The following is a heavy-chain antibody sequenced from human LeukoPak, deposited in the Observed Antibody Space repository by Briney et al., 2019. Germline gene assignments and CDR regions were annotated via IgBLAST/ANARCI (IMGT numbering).Heavy chain of an antibody. V-gene: IGHV3-30*02. D-gene: IGHD3-10*01. CDR2: IRYDGSNK. J-gene: IGHJ4*02. CDR1: GFTFSNYG. CDR3: AKGSPKYYYGSGSYFDY. Sequence: GGSLRLSCAASGFTFSNYGMHWVRQAPGKGLEWVAFIRYDGSNKYYADSVKGRFTISRDNPKNTLYLQMNSLRAEDTAVYYCAKGSPKYYYGSGSYFDYWGQGTLVTVSS.